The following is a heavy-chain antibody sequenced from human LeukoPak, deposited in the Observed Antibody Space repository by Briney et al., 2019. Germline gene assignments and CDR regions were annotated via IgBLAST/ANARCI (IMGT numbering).Heavy chain of an antibody. V-gene: IGHV3-7*01. Sequence: PGGSLRLSCAASGFTFSSYWVSWVRQAPGKGLEWVANIKQDGSEKYYVDSVKGRFTISRDNAKNSLYLQMNSLRAEDTAVYYCARELIMDYSKNGGPFDYWGQGTLVTVSS. D-gene: IGHD4-11*01. CDR1: GFTFSSYW. CDR2: IKQDGSEK. CDR3: ARELIMDYSKNGGPFDY. J-gene: IGHJ4*02.